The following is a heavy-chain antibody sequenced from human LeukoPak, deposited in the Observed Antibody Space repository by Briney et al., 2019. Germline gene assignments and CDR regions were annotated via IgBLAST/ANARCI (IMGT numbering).Heavy chain of an antibody. CDR3: ARDLQFTMHS. Sequence: SETLSLTCTVSGGSISSSSYYWGWIRQPPGKGLEWIGSIYYSGSTYYNPSLKSRVTISVDTSKNQFSLKLSSVTAADTAVYYCARDLQFTMHSWGQGTLVTVSS. V-gene: IGHV4-39*07. D-gene: IGHD3-10*01. CDR1: GGSISSSSYY. J-gene: IGHJ4*02. CDR2: IYYSGST.